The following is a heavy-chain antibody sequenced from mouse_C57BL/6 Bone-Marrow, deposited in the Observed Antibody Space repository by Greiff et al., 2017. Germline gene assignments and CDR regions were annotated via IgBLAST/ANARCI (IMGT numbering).Heavy chain of an antibody. V-gene: IGHV1-81*01. D-gene: IGHD1-3*01. J-gene: IGHJ1*03. Sequence: QVQLQQSGAELARPGASVKLSCKASGYTFTSYGISWVKQRTGQGLEWIGEIYPRSGNTYYNEKFKGKATLTADKSSSTAYMELRSLTSEDSAVYFCARRSYKFDVWGTGTTVTVSS. CDR2: IYPRSGNT. CDR1: GYTFTSYG. CDR3: ARRSYKFDV.